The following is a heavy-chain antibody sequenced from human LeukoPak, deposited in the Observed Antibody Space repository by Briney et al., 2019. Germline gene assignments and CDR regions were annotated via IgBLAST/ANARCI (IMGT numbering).Heavy chain of an antibody. V-gene: IGHV3-9*01. CDR2: ISWNSGSI. J-gene: IGHJ4*02. D-gene: IGHD5-18*01. CDR3: AKGGYSYGSLYYFDY. Sequence: GGSLRLSCAASGFTFDDYAMHWVRQAPGKGLEWVSGISWNSGSIGYADSVKGRFTISRDNAKNSLYLQMNSLRAEDTALYYCAKGGYSYGSLYYFDYWGQGTLVTVSS. CDR1: GFTFDDYA.